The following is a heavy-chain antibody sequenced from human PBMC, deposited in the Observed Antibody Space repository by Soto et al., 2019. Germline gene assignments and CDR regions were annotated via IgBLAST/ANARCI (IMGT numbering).Heavy chain of an antibody. Sequence: PGGSLRLSCAASGFTFDDYAMHWVRQAPGKGLEWVSGISWNSGSIGYADSVKGRFTISRDNAKNSLYLQMNSLRAEDTALYYCAKDISVAAAGTPYYFDYWGQGTLVTVSS. CDR3: AKDISVAAAGTPYYFDY. D-gene: IGHD6-13*01. J-gene: IGHJ4*02. V-gene: IGHV3-9*01. CDR2: ISWNSGSI. CDR1: GFTFDDYA.